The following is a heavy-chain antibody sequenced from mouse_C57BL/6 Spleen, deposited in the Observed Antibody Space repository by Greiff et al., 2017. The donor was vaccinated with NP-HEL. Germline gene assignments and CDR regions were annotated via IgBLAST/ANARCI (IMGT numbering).Heavy chain of an antibody. CDR3: ARSYYYGSSYWFAY. CDR2: IYPRDGST. Sequence: VQLQQSGPELVKPGASVKLSCKASGYTFTSYDINWVKQRPGQGLEWIGWIYPRDGSTKYNEKFKGKATLTVDTSSSTAYMELHSLTSEDSAVYFCARSYYYGSSYWFAYWGQGTLVTVSA. CDR1: GYTFTSYD. D-gene: IGHD1-1*01. V-gene: IGHV1-85*01. J-gene: IGHJ3*01.